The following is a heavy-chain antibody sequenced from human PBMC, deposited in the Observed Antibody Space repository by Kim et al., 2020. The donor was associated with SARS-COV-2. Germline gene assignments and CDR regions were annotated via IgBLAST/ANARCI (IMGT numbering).Heavy chain of an antibody. Sequence: GGSLRLSCAASGFTFSSYGMHWVRQAPGKGLEWVAVISYDGSNKYYADSVKGRFTISRDNSKNTLYLQMNSLRAEDTAVYYCAKDLKGGMDVWGQGTTVTVSS. CDR1: GFTFSSYG. CDR3: AKDLKGGMDV. V-gene: IGHV3-30*18. CDR2: ISYDGSNK. J-gene: IGHJ6*02.